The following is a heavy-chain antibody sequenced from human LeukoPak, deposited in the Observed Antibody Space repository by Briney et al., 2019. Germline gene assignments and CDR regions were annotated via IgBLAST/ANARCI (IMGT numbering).Heavy chain of an antibody. CDR2: IYYSGST. D-gene: IGHD1-26*01. CDR1: GGSFSSYY. J-gene: IGHJ4*02. V-gene: IGHV4-59*01. Sequence: SETLTLTCTDSGGSFSSYYWSWIRQPPGKGLEWIGYIYYSGSTNYNPSLKSRVTISVDTSKNQFSLKLSSVAAADTAVYYCARTIVGLYYFDYWGQGTRVTVSS. CDR3: ARTIVGLYYFDY.